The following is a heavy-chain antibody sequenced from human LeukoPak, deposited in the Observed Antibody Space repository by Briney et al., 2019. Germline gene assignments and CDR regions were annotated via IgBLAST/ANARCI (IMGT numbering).Heavy chain of an antibody. J-gene: IGHJ4*02. CDR2: INSDGSSR. CDR3: ASASSHRIAAGGDY. CDR1: GFTFSNYW. V-gene: IGHV3-74*01. Sequence: GGSLRLSCAASGFTFSNYWMHWVRQAPGKGLVGVSRINSDGSSRNYADSVKGRFTISRDNAKNTLYLQMNSLRAEDTAVYYCASASSHRIAAGGDYWGQGTLVTVSS. D-gene: IGHD6-13*01.